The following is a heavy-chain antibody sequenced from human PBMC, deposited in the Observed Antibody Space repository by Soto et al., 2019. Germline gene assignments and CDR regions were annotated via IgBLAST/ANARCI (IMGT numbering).Heavy chain of an antibody. CDR2: ISDSGGDT. J-gene: IGHJ6*04. CDR1: GFTFSSHA. CDR3: VREWTGENCPCMDV. D-gene: IGHD3-9*01. Sequence: EVQLLESGGGLVQPGGSLRLSCAPSGFTFSSHAMSWVRQAPGKGLEWVSGISDSGGDTYYADSVKGRFTISRDSSNDTTYVEMNSQRDEDQRVYYGVREWTGENCPCMDVWAEGTTVTVSS. V-gene: IGHV3-23*01.